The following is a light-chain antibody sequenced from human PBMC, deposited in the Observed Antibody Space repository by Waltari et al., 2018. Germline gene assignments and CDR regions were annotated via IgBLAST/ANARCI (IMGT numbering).Light chain of an antibody. V-gene: IGKV3-20*01. CDR2: DAS. Sequence: SSRASQSVSRYLAWYQQNPGPAPSPHSFDASSRATGIPDRFSGSGSGTDFSLAISRLEPDDFAVYYCQTYVSLPATFSQGTKVEIK. J-gene: IGKJ1*01. CDR1: QSVSRY. CDR3: QTYVSLPAT.